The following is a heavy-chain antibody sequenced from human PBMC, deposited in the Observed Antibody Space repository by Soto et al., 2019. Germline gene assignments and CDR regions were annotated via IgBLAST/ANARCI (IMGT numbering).Heavy chain of an antibody. V-gene: IGHV3-30-3*01. CDR1: GFTFSSYA. CDR2: ISYDGSNK. Sequence: GGSLRLSCAASGFTFSSYAMHWVRQAPGKGLEWVAVISYDGSNKYYADSVKGRFTISRDNSKNTLYLQMNSLRAEDTAVYYCARDGGVTLPPNYYYYGMDVWGQGTTVTVSS. J-gene: IGHJ6*02. CDR3: ARDGGVTLPPNYYYYGMDV. D-gene: IGHD2-21*02.